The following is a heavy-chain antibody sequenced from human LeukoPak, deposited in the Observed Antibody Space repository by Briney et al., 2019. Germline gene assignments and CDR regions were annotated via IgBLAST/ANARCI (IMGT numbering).Heavy chain of an antibody. V-gene: IGHV4-4*07. Sequence: SETLSLTCTVSGASISSHYWSWIRQPAGKGLECIGRLSTTGATNYSPSLRSRVTLSRDTSRNQFSLKLNSVTAADTAIYYCAREADMARPFDYWGQGTLVTVSS. D-gene: IGHD5-24*01. CDR1: GASISSHY. J-gene: IGHJ4*02. CDR2: LSTTGAT. CDR3: AREADMARPFDY.